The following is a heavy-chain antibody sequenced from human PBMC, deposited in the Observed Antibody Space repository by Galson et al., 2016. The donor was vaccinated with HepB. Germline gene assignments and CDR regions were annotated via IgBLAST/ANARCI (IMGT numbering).Heavy chain of an antibody. CDR1: RFTFSSYA. D-gene: IGHD6-19*01. J-gene: IGHJ4*02. Sequence: SLRLSCAASRFTFSSYAMSWVRQAPGKGLEWVAGIWTDGSNKYYGDSVKGRFAISRDNSKNTLYLQMNSLRAEDTAVYYCAKSKGGVWSYYFDYWGQGTLVTVSS. V-gene: IGHV3-33*06. CDR3: AKSKGGVWSYYFDY. CDR2: IWTDGSNK.